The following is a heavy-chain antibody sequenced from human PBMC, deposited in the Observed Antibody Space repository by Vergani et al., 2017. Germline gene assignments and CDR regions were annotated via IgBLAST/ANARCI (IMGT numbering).Heavy chain of an antibody. CDR2: ISYDGSNK. CDR1: GFTFSSYA. V-gene: IGHV3-30-3*01. D-gene: IGHD2-21*02. Sequence: QVQLVESGGGVVQPGRSLRLSCAASGFTFSSYAMHWVRQAPGKGLEWVAVISYDGSNKYYADSVKGRFTISRDNSKNTLYLQMNSLRAEDTAVYYCARDLCGGDCYRLGYYGMDVWGQGP. J-gene: IGHJ6*02. CDR3: ARDLCGGDCYRLGYYGMDV.